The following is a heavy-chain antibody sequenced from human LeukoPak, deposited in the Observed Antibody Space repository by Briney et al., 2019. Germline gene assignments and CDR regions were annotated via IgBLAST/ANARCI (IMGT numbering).Heavy chain of an antibody. J-gene: IGHJ4*02. CDR2: ISNNGGST. CDR1: GFSFSSYA. Sequence: GGSLRLSCAASGFSFSSYAMHWVRQAPGKGLEYVSTISNNGGSTKYANSVKGRFTISRDNSKNTLYLQMNSLRAEDTAVYYCAKPPPNCSSTSCYSDFWGQGTLVTVSS. CDR3: AKPPPNCSSTSCYSDF. D-gene: IGHD2-2*02. V-gene: IGHV3-64*01.